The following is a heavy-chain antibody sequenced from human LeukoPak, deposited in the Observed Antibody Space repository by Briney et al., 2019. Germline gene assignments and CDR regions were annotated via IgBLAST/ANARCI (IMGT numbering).Heavy chain of an antibody. Sequence: SETLSLTCTVSGGSISSSTHYWGWIRQPPGKGLEWIASIYYSGSTYYNPSLKSRVTISVDTSKNQFSLKLSSVTAADTAVYYCYRDGDPFDFWGQGTLVTVSS. J-gene: IGHJ4*02. V-gene: IGHV4-39*07. CDR2: IYYSGST. CDR1: GGSISSSTHY. D-gene: IGHD4-17*01. CDR3: YRDGDPFDF.